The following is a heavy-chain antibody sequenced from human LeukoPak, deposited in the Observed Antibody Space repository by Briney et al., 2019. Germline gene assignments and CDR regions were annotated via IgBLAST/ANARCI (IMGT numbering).Heavy chain of an antibody. CDR1: GGSISNYY. J-gene: IGHJ5*02. CDR2: ISYSGNT. D-gene: IGHD2-15*01. CDR3: ARAYCSGGSCYSSRGMFDP. V-gene: IGHV4-59*01. Sequence: PSETLSLTCTVSGGSISNYYWTWIRQPPGKGLEWIGFISYSGNTNYNPSLKSRVTISLDTSKNQFSLKLISVTAADTAVYYCARAYCSGGSCYSSRGMFDPWGHGTLVTVSS.